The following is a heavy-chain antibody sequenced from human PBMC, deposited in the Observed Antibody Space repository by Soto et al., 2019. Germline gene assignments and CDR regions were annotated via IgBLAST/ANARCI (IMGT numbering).Heavy chain of an antibody. J-gene: IGHJ4*02. CDR3: ARVRYSYGYVFDY. D-gene: IGHD5-18*01. V-gene: IGHV1-2*04. CDR2: INPNSGGT. Sequence: ASVKVSCKASGYTFTGYYMHWVRQAPGQGLEWMGWINPNSGGTNYAQKFQGWVTMTRDTSISTAYMELSRLRSDDTAVYYCARVRYSYGYVFDYWGQGTLVTVSS. CDR1: GYTFTGYY.